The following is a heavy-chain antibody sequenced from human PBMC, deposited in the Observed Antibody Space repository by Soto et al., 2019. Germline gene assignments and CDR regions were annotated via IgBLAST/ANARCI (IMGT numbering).Heavy chain of an antibody. D-gene: IGHD3-3*01. CDR1: GYTFTSYD. J-gene: IGHJ6*02. V-gene: IGHV1-8*01. CDR3: ARVKGYDFWRGYQYGMDV. Sequence: QVQLVQSGAEVKKPGASVKVSCKASGYTFTSYDINWVRQATGQGLEWMGWMNPNSGNTGYAQKFQGRVTMTRNTSISTAYMELSSRRSEDTAVYYCARVKGYDFWRGYQYGMDVWGQGTTVTVSS. CDR2: MNPNSGNT.